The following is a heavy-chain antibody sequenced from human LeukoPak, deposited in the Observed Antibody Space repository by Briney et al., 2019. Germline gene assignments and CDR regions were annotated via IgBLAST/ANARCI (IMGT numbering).Heavy chain of an antibody. CDR3: AKDLAYCSSAVGCYYYYGMDV. V-gene: IGHV3-23*01. J-gene: IGHJ6*02. CDR2: ISGSGGST. Sequence: GGSLRLSCVASGFTLTTYAMSWVRQAPGKGLEWVSAISGSGGSTYYADSVKGRFTISRDNAKNSLYLQMNSLRAEDTALYYCAKDLAYCSSAVGCYYYYGMDVWGQGTTVTVSS. D-gene: IGHD2-2*01. CDR1: GFTLTTYA.